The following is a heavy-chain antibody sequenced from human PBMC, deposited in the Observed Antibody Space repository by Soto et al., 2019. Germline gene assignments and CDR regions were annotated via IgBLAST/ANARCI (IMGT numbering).Heavy chain of an antibody. V-gene: IGHV1-69*13. CDR2: IIPIFGTA. CDR3: ASKYSGSYHEDYYYYYYGMDV. CDR1: GGTFSSYA. J-gene: IGHJ6*02. Sequence: SVKVSCKASGGTFSSYAISWVRQAPGQGLEWMGGIIPIFGTANYAQKFQGRVTITADESTSTAYMELSSLRSEDTAVYYCASKYSGSYHEDYYYYYYGMDVWGQGTTVTVSS. D-gene: IGHD1-26*01.